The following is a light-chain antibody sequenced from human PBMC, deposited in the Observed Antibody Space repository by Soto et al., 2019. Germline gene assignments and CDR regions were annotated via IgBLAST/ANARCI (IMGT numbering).Light chain of an antibody. CDR1: QSISSW. CDR2: DAS. CDR3: QQFNTYALT. J-gene: IGKJ4*01. V-gene: IGKV1-5*01. Sequence: DIQMTQSPSTLSASVGDRVTITCRASQSISSWLAWYQQKPGKVPKLLIYDASKLESGVPSRFSGSGSGREFTLSISSLQPDDFATYYCQQFNTYALTFGGGTKVEIK.